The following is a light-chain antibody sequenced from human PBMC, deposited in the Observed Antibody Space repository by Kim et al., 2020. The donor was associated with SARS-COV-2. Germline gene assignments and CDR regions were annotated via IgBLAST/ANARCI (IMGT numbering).Light chain of an antibody. Sequence: ALGQTVRTTCQGDNLRSYYASWYQQKPGQAPVLVIYGKNNRPSGIPDRFSGSSSGNTASLTITGAQAEDEADYYCNSRDSSGNHQVFGTGTKVTVL. CDR2: GKN. V-gene: IGLV3-19*01. J-gene: IGLJ1*01. CDR1: NLRSYY. CDR3: NSRDSSGNHQV.